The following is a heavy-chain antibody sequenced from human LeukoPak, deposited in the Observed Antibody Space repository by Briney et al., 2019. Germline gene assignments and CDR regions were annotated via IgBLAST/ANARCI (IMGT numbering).Heavy chain of an antibody. CDR3: ARDLGYCSSTSCPHLFDP. J-gene: IGHJ5*02. CDR1: GGSISSYY. V-gene: IGHV4-4*07. CDR2: ISTSGST. Sequence: SETLSLTCTVSGGSISSYYWSWIRQPAGKGLEWIGRISTSGSTNYNPSLKGRVTMSVDTSKNQFSLKLSSVTAADTAVYYCARDLGYCSSTSCPHLFDPWGQGTLVTVSS. D-gene: IGHD2-2*01.